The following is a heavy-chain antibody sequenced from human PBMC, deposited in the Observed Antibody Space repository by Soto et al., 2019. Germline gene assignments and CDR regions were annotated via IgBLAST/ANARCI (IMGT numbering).Heavy chain of an antibody. D-gene: IGHD3-10*01. CDR1: GGSISSYY. V-gene: IGHV4-59*01. Sequence: ETLSLTCTVSGGSISSYYWSWIRQPPGKGLEWIGYIYYSGSTNYNPSLKSRVTISVDTSKNQFSLKLSSVTAADTAVHYCARAITMVRGVTQNWFDPWGQGTLVT. CDR2: IYYSGST. CDR3: ARAITMVRGVTQNWFDP. J-gene: IGHJ5*02.